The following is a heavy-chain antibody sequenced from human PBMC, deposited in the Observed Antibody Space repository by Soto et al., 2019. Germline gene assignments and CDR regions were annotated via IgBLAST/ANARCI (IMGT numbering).Heavy chain of an antibody. Sequence: QVQLVESGGGVVQPGRSLRLSCAASGITFSGYAMHWVRQAPGKGLEWVAVISYDGNNRYYADSVEGRFTISRDNYKNTLYLQMNGLGAEDTAVDYCANEQLVWSCYFYGRGVWGRGATV. D-gene: IGHD6-6*01. V-gene: IGHV3-30-3*02. CDR1: GITFSGYA. CDR3: ANEQLVWSCYFYGRGV. J-gene: IGHJ6*02. CDR2: ISYDGNNR.